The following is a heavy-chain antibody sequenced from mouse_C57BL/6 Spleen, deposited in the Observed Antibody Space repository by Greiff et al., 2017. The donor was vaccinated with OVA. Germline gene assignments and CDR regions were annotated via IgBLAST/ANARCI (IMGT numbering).Heavy chain of an antibody. CDR2: IYPGGGDT. CDR3: ARSDDDGSSPHYFDY. V-gene: IGHV1-82*01. J-gene: IGHJ2*01. Sequence: QVQLQQSGPELVKPGASVKISCKASGYAFSSSWMNWVKQRPGKGLEWIGRIYPGGGDTNYNGKFKGNATLTADKSSSTAYMQLSSLTSEDSAVYFCARSDDDGSSPHYFDYWGQGTTLTVSS. CDR1: GYAFSSSW. D-gene: IGHD1-1*01.